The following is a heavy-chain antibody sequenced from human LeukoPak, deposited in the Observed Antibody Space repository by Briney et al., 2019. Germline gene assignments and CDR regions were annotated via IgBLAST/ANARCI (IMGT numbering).Heavy chain of an antibody. Sequence: GGSLRLSCAASGFTVSSNYMSWVRQAPGKGLEWVSVIYSGGSTYYADSVKGRFTISRDNSKNTLYLQMNSLRAEDTAVYYCARGGSVMAAAGTKKNWFDPWGQGTLVTVSS. J-gene: IGHJ5*02. D-gene: IGHD6-13*01. CDR2: IYSGGST. CDR3: ARGGSVMAAAGTKKNWFDP. CDR1: GFTVSSNY. V-gene: IGHV3-53*01.